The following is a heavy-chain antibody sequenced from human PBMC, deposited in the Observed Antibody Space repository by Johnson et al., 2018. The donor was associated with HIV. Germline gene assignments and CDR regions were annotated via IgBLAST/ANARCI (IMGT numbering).Heavy chain of an antibody. V-gene: IGHV3-30*02. CDR1: GFTFSSYG. D-gene: IGHD2-15*01. J-gene: IGHJ3*02. Sequence: QMLLVESGGGVVQPGGSLRLSCAASGFTFSSYGMHWVRQAPGKGLEWVAYIRYDGSTQSYADSVKGRFSISRDNSKNTLYMEINSLRAEDTALYYCAKSGGHCIGGMCYDAFDIGGQGTMVTVSS. CDR2: IRYDGSTQ. CDR3: AKSGGHCIGGMCYDAFDI.